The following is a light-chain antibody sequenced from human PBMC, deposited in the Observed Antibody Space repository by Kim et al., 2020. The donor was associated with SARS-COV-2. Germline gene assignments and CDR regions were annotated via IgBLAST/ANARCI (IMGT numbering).Light chain of an antibody. CDR1: NIGSNS. CDR3: QVWDSSSDHPV. V-gene: IGLV3-21*04. J-gene: IGLJ3*02. CDR2: YDS. Sequence: APGKTARITCGGNNIGSNSMHWYQQKPGRAPVLVIYYDSDRPSGIPERFSGSNSGNTATLTISRVEAGDEADYYCQVWDSSSDHPVFGGGTQLTVL.